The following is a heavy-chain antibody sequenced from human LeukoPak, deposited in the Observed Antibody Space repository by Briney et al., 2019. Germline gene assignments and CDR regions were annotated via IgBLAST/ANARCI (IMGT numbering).Heavy chain of an antibody. Sequence: GGSLRLSCAASGFSFSSFGMSWVRQAPGRGLQWVSSISGDGRDTFYADSVKGRFTVSRDNAKDSLYLQMNSLRAEDDTAVYYCARGFGSSIPYSYYYYLDVWGKGTTVTVSS. D-gene: IGHD6-6*01. CDR1: GFSFSSFG. J-gene: IGHJ6*03. V-gene: IGHV3-21*01. CDR3: ARGFGSSIPYSYYYYLDV. CDR2: ISGDGRDT.